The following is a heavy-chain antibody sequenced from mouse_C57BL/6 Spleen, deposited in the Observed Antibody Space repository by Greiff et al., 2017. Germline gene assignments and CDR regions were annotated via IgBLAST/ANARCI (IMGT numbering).Heavy chain of an antibody. CDR2: INPYNGGT. J-gene: IGHJ3*01. D-gene: IGHD2-4*01. Sequence: VHVKQSGPVLVKPGASVKMSCKASGYTFTDYYMNWVKQSHGKSLEWIGVINPYNGGTSYNQKFKGKATLTVDKSSSTAYMELNSLTSEDSAVYYCARSGDYDGWGQGTLVTVSA. CDR3: ARSGDYDG. V-gene: IGHV1-19*01. CDR1: GYTFTDYY.